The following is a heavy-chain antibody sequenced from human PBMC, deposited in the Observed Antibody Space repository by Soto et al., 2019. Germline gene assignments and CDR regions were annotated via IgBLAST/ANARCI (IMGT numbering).Heavy chain of an antibody. CDR2: IWYDGSSK. Sequence: PGGSLRLSCAASGFTFSSHGMHWVRQAPGKGLEWVAVIWYDGSSKYYADSVKGRFTISRDNSKNTLYLQMNSLRAEDTAVYYCARVPGYSYLEPFDYWGQGTLVTVS. D-gene: IGHD5-18*01. J-gene: IGHJ4*02. CDR3: ARVPGYSYLEPFDY. V-gene: IGHV3-33*01. CDR1: GFTFSSHG.